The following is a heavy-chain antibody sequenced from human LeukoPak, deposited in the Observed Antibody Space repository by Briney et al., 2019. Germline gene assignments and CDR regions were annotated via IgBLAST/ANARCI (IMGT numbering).Heavy chain of an antibody. D-gene: IGHD4-23*01. Sequence: SETLSLTCAVSGYSLSSGYYWGWIRQPPGKGLEWIGGNYHSGSTFYNPSLKSRVTISVDTTKNQFSLKLSSVTAADTAGYYCAGWFRTVVGYWGQGTLVTVSS. J-gene: IGHJ4*02. CDR3: AGWFRTVVGY. CDR1: GYSLSSGYY. V-gene: IGHV4-38-2*01. CDR2: NYHSGST.